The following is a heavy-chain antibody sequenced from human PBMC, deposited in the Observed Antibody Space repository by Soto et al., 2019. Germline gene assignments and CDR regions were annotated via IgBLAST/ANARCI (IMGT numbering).Heavy chain of an antibody. J-gene: IGHJ2*01. CDR2: INPKRGGT. V-gene: IGHV1-2*02. CDR1: GYTFSDYF. Sequence: QVQLVQSGAEVKKPGASVKVSCTTYGYTFSDYFLHWVRQAPGQGPEWMGFINPKRGGTEYAQKFQGRVTMTRDTSSSTVYMDLSGLTSDDTAIYYCARDSGNPGRYWYFGLWGRGTLVTVSS. CDR3: ARDSGNPGRYWYFGL.